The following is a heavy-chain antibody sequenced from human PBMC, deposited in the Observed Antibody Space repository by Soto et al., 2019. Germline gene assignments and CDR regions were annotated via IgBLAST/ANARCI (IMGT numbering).Heavy chain of an antibody. CDR1: GFTFSSYG. Sequence: PGGSLRLSCAASGFTFSSYGMHWVRQAPGKGLEWVAVIWYDGSNKYYADSVKGRFTISRDNSKNTLYLQMNSLRAEDTAVYYCARDGSQELLNALSHFWSGYSDFDYWGQGTLVTVSS. CDR2: IWYDGSNK. D-gene: IGHD3-3*02. V-gene: IGHV3-33*01. CDR3: ARDGSQELLNALSHFWSGYSDFDY. J-gene: IGHJ4*02.